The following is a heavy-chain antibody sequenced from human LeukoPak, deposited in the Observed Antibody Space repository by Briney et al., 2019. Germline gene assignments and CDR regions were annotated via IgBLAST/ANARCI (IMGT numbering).Heavy chain of an antibody. Sequence: GASVKVSCKASGYTFTSYGISWVRQAPGQGLEWMGWISAYNGSTNYAQKLQGRVTMTTDTSTSTAYMGLRSLRSDDTAVYYCARDHAVAGRHDYWGQGTLVTVSS. D-gene: IGHD6-19*01. CDR3: ARDHAVAGRHDY. V-gene: IGHV1-18*01. CDR1: GYTFTSYG. CDR2: ISAYNGST. J-gene: IGHJ4*02.